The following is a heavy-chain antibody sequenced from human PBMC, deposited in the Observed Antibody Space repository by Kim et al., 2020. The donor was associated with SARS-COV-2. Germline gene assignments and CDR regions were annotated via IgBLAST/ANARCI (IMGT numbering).Heavy chain of an antibody. D-gene: IGHD3-10*01. J-gene: IGHJ3*02. Sequence: YNPSLKSRVTISVDTSKNQFSLKLSSVTAADTAVYYCARGGPSGDAFDIWGQGTMVTVSS. CDR3: ARGGPSGDAFDI. V-gene: IGHV4-59*09.